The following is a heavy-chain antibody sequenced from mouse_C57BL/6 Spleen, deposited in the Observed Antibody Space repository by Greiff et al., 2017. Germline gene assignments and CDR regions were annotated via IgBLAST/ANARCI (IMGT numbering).Heavy chain of an antibody. V-gene: IGHV1-52*01. D-gene: IGHD2-4*01. CDR3: ARERIYDYDGGFCY. CDR1: GYTFTSYW. CDR2: IDTSDSET. Sequence: QVQLQQPGAELVRPGSSVKLSCKASGYTFTSYWMHWVKQRPIQGLEWIGNIDTSDSETHYNQKFKDKATLTVDKSSSTAYMQLSSLTSEDSAVYYCARERIYDYDGGFCYWGQSTTLTVSS. J-gene: IGHJ2*01.